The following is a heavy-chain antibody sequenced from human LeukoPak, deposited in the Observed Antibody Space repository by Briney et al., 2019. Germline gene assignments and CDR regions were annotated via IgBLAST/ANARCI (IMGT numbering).Heavy chain of an antibody. V-gene: IGHV1-69*01. CDR2: IIPIFGTA. CDR1: GGTFSSYA. J-gene: IGHJ4*02. CDR3: ARGTYYYDSSGYFFDY. Sequence: SVKVSCKASGGTFSSYAISWVRQAPGQGLEWMGGIIPIFGTANYAQKFQGRVTITADESTSTAYMELSSLRSEDTAVYYCARGTYYYDSSGYFFDYWGQGTLVTVSS. D-gene: IGHD3-22*01.